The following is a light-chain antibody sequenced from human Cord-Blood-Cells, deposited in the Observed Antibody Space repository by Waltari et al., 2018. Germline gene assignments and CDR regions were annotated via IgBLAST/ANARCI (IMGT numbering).Light chain of an antibody. V-gene: IGKV1-5*03. Sequence: DIQMTQSPSTLSASVGDRVTNTCRASQSISSWLAWYQQKPGKAPKLLIYKASSLESGVPSRFSGSGSGTEFTLTISSLQPDDFATYYCQQYNSYSSFGPGTKVDIK. CDR1: QSISSW. CDR2: KAS. CDR3: QQYNSYSS. J-gene: IGKJ3*01.